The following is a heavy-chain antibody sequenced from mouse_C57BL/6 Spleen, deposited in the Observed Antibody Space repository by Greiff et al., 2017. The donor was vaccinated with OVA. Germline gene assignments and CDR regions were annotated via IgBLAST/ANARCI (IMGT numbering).Heavy chain of an antibody. CDR2: IHPNSGST. V-gene: IGHV1-64*01. CDR1: GYTFTSYW. CDR3: ARTQALYAMDY. J-gene: IGHJ4*01. D-gene: IGHD3-2*02. Sequence: VQLQQPGAELVKPGASVKLSCKASGYTFTSYWMHWVKQRPGQGLEWIGMIHPNSGSTNYNEKFKSKATLTVDKSSSTAYMLLSSLTSEDSAVYYCARTQALYAMDYWGQGTSVTVSS.